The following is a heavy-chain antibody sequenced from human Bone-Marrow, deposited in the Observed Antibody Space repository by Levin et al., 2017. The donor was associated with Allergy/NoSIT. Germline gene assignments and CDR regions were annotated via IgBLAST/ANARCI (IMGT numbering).Heavy chain of an antibody. V-gene: IGHV3-30*04. D-gene: IGHD1-1*01. Sequence: GESLKISCAASGFTFSSYAMHWVRQAPGKGLEWVAVISYDGSNKYYADSVKGRFTISRDNSKNTLYLQMNSLRAEDTAVYYCAREGMGPQLHTFDYWGQGTLVTVSS. CDR3: AREGMGPQLHTFDY. CDR2: ISYDGSNK. CDR1: GFTFSSYA. J-gene: IGHJ4*02.